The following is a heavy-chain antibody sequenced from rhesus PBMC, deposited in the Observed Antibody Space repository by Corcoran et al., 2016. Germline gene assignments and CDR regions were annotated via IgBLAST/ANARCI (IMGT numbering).Heavy chain of an antibody. CDR3: TRLGAAFDS. CDR1: GGSISDDYH. V-gene: IGHV4-106*01. D-gene: IGHD1-44*02. CDR2: IYGRRGGA. Sequence: QVQLQESGPGLVKPSETLSLTCAVSGGSISDDYHWSWIRQPPGKGLEWIGYIYGRRGGAYYTPSLKNRVTISIDTSKRQFSLKLSSVTAADTAVYYCTRLGAAFDSWGQGLRVTVSP. J-gene: IGHJ3*01.